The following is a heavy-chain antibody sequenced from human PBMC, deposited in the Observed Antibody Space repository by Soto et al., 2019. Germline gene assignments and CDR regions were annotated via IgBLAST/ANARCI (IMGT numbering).Heavy chain of an antibody. Sequence: GGSLRLSCAASGFTFSSYGMHWVRQAPGKGLEWVAVISYDGSNKYYADSVKGRFTISRDNSKNTLYLQMNSLRAEDTAVYYCAKDLMGCSSTGCPQYNWFDPWGQGTLVTVSS. D-gene: IGHD2-2*01. J-gene: IGHJ5*02. CDR3: AKDLMGCSSTGCPQYNWFDP. V-gene: IGHV3-30*18. CDR1: GFTFSSYG. CDR2: ISYDGSNK.